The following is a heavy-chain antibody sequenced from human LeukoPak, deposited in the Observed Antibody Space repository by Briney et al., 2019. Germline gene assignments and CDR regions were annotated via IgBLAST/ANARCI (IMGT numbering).Heavy chain of an antibody. Sequence: GGSLRLSCAASGFTFSSYGMSWVRQAPGKGLEWVSAISGSGGSTYYADSVKGRFTISRDNSKNTLYLQMNSLRAEDTAVYYCARRDYSPLDVWGKGTTVTVSS. D-gene: IGHD4-11*01. CDR3: ARRDYSPLDV. CDR1: GFTFSSYG. J-gene: IGHJ6*04. CDR2: ISGSGGST. V-gene: IGHV3-23*01.